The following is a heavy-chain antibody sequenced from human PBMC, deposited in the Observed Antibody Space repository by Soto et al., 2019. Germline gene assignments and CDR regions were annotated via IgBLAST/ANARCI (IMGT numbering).Heavy chain of an antibody. D-gene: IGHD7-27*01. Sequence: ASVKVSCKASAYTFTGYFIHWVRQAPGQGLEWMGWINPKSGGTNYAQKFQGRVTMTRDTSISTAYMELSGLRSDDEAVYYCAREWGHNINHYSFDYWGQGTLVTVSS. CDR3: AREWGHNINHYSFDY. J-gene: IGHJ4*02. CDR2: INPKSGGT. CDR1: AYTFTGYF. V-gene: IGHV1-2*02.